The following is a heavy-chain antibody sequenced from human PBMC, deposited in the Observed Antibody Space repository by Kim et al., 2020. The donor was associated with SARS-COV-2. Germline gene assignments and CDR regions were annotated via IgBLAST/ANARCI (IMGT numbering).Heavy chain of an antibody. CDR1: GFTFSSYS. CDR3: AKGAGGP. J-gene: IGHJ5*02. V-gene: IGHV3-21*01. CDR2: VSSTGNYR. D-gene: IGHD6-13*01. Sequence: GGSLRLSCAASGFTFSSYSMNWVRQAPGKGLEWVSSVSSTGNYRYYADSVKGRSTISRDNAQNSLFLQINSLRAEDTAVYYCAKGAGGPWGQGTLVTVSS.